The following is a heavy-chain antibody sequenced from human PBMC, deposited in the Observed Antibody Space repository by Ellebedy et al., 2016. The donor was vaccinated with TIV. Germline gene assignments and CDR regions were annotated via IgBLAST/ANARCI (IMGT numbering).Heavy chain of an antibody. V-gene: IGHV1-2*04. Sequence: ASVKVSCKASGCTFSSYAISWVRQAPGQGLEWMGWINPKSGGTSYTQKFQDSVTMTRDTSVSTAYMELRGLRSDDTAVYYCARIGSGSSDFDYWGQGTLVTVSS. CDR3: ARIGSGSSDFDY. CDR1: GCTFSSYA. D-gene: IGHD6-6*01. J-gene: IGHJ4*02. CDR2: INPKSGGT.